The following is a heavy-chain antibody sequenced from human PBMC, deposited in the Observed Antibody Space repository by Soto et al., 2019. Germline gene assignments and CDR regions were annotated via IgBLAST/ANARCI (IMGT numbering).Heavy chain of an antibody. J-gene: IGHJ6*02. CDR2: IWYDGSNK. V-gene: IGHV3-33*01. D-gene: IGHD5-12*01. CDR1: GFTFSSYG. Sequence: GGSLRLSCAASGFTFSSYGMHWVRQAPGKGLEWVAVIWYDGSNKYYADSVKGRFTISRDNSKNTLYLQMNSLRAEDTAVYYCAREYSGYDSSRAYYYYGMDVWGQGTTVTVSS. CDR3: AREYSGYDSSRAYYYYGMDV.